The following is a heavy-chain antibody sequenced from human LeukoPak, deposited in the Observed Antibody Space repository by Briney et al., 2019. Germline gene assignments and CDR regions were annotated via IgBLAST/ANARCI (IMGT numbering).Heavy chain of an antibody. J-gene: IGHJ4*02. D-gene: IGHD6-19*01. Sequence: GGSLRLSCAASGFTFSNYWRHWVRQAPGKGLVWVSRINSDASSTSYADSVKGRFTISRDNAKNTLYVQMNSLRAEDTAVYYCARERSSGFDYWGQGTLVTVSS. V-gene: IGHV3-74*01. CDR1: GFTFSNYW. CDR2: INSDASST. CDR3: ARERSSGFDY.